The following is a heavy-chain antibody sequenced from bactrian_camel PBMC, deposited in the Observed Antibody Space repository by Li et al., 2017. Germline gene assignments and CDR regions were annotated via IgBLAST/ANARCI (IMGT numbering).Heavy chain of an antibody. V-gene: IGHV3S40*01. D-gene: IGHD7*01. CDR3: VSGGLTVAADRH. Sequence: VQLVESGGGLVQPGRSLKLSCVASGFDLSLYDMSWVRQAPGKGLERVAIINEGGSTTRYTDSVKGRFTISRDKAKNTMHLQMNSLKPEDAGVYYCVSGGLTVAADRHWGQGTQVTVS. J-gene: IGHJ4*01. CDR1: GFDLSLYD. CDR2: INEGGSTT.